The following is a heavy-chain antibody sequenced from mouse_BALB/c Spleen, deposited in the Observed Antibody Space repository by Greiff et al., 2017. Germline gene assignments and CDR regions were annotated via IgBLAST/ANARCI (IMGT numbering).Heavy chain of an antibody. D-gene: IGHD1-1*01. CDR3: ARVGSRWAMDY. CDR1: GYTFTSYV. V-gene: IGHV1-14*01. CDR2: INPYNDGT. J-gene: IGHJ4*01. Sequence: EVQLKESGPELVKPGASVKMSCKASGYTFTSYVMHWVKQKPGQGLEWIGYINPYNDGTKYNEKFKGKATLTSDKSSSTAYMELSSLTSEDSAVYYCARVGSRWAMDYWGQGTSVTVSS.